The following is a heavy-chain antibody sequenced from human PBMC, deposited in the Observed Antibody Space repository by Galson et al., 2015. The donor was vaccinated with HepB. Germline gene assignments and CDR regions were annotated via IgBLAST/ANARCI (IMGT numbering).Heavy chain of an antibody. D-gene: IGHD6-25*01. CDR3: ARAALGWIDP. CDR1: GFTFSDYY. CDR2: ISLYSNTI. J-gene: IGHJ5*02. Sequence: SLRLSCAASGFTFSDYYMSWIRQAPGKGLECVSYISLYSNTIYYSDSVKGRFTTSRDNAKNSLYLQMNGLRVEDTAVYYCARAALGWIDPWGQGTLVTVSS. V-gene: IGHV3-11*01.